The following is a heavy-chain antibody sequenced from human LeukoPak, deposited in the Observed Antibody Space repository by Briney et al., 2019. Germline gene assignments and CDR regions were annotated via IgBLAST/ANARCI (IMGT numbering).Heavy chain of an antibody. CDR3: AKVNWGLELGYFDL. CDR2: IGDSGDNT. J-gene: IGHJ2*01. V-gene: IGHV3-23*01. D-gene: IGHD7-27*01. CDR1: GFTFSSYA. Sequence: GGSLRLSCAVSGFTFSSYAMSWVRQAPGKGLEWVSGIGDSGDNTYYADSVKGRFTISRDNSKNTLYLQMNSLRAEDTAVYYCAKVNWGLELGYFDLWGRGTRVTVSS.